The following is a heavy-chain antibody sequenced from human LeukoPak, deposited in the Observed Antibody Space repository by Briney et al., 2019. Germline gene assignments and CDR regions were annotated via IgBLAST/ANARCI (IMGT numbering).Heavy chain of an antibody. V-gene: IGHV1-69*05. CDR1: GGTFSSYA. CDR3: ARDTSSSFYWFDP. J-gene: IGHJ5*02. D-gene: IGHD6-6*01. CDR2: IIPIFGTA. Sequence: SVKVSCKASGGTFSSYAISWVRQAPGQGLEWMGRIIPIFGTADYAQKFQGRVTITTDESTSTAYMELSSLRSEDTAVYYCARDTSSSFYWFDPWGQGTLVTVSS.